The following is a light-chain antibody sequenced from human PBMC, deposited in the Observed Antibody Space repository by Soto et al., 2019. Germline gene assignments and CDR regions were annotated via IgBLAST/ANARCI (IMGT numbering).Light chain of an antibody. V-gene: IGKV3-15*01. J-gene: IGKJ1*01. CDR3: QQYNSWPRT. CDR2: GTS. Sequence: PVESATLSCRASQTVSITYLAWYQQKPGQAPRLLIYGTSTRAAGVPARFTGSGSGTEFTLTISSLQSEDFAVYYCQQYNSWPRTFGQGTQGGYQ. CDR1: QTVSITY.